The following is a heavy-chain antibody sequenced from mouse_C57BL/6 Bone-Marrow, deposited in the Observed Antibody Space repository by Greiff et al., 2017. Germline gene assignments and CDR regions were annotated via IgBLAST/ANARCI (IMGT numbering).Heavy chain of an antibody. Sequence: QVQLKESGAELAKPGASVKLSCKASGYTFTSYWMHWVKQRPGQGLEWIGYINPSSGYTKYNQKFKDKATLTADKSSSTAYRQLSSLTYEDSAVYYFAGYSVAWFAYWGQGTLVTVSA. D-gene: IGHD2-12*01. CDR2: INPSSGYT. V-gene: IGHV1-7*01. CDR3: AGYSVAWFAY. CDR1: GYTFTSYW. J-gene: IGHJ3*01.